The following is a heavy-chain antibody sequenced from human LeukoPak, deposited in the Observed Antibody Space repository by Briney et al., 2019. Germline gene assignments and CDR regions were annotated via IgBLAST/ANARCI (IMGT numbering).Heavy chain of an antibody. D-gene: IGHD3-16*02. V-gene: IGHV3-23*01. Sequence: GGSLRLFCAASGFTFTTYAMSWVSQAPGKGLEWVSGVTGSGGSTHYADSVKGRFTISRDNSKNTVSLQMNSLRAEDTAVYYCARGFELITFGGAIGKLNWFDSWGQGTLVTVSS. J-gene: IGHJ5*01. CDR3: ARGFELITFGGAIGKLNWFDS. CDR2: VTGSGGST. CDR1: GFTFTTYA.